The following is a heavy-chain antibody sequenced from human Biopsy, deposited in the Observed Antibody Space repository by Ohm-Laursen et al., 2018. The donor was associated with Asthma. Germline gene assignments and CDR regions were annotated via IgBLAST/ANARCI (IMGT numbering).Heavy chain of an antibody. D-gene: IGHD3-3*01. CDR2: ISPIFGSI. CDR3: AKARCYYFYCDMEV. V-gene: IGHV1-69*01. CDR1: GGTLNNYA. Sequence: SSVKVSCKSSGGTLNNYAINWVRQAPGQGLEWMGGISPIFGSIKYAQKFQDRVTISADVFRNTVHLELSSLRSEDTAVLYCAKARCYYFYCDMEVWGQGTTVTDSS. J-gene: IGHJ6*02.